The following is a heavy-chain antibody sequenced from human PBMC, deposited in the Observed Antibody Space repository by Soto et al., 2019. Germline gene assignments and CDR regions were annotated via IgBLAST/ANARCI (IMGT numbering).Heavy chain of an antibody. Sequence: PGGSLRLSCAASGFTFSSYDMHWVRQATGKGLEWVSAIGTAGDTYYPGSVKGRFTISRENAKNSLYLQMNSLRAGDTAVYYCARAGGAAAGFDYWGQGTLVTV. CDR3: ARAGGAAAGFDY. CDR1: GFTFSSYD. D-gene: IGHD6-13*01. CDR2: IGTAGDT. J-gene: IGHJ4*02. V-gene: IGHV3-13*01.